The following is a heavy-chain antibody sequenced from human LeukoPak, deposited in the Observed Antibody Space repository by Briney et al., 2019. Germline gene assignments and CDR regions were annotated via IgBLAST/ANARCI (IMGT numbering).Heavy chain of an antibody. D-gene: IGHD3-22*01. J-gene: IGHJ5*02. CDR3: ARSRPQGYYDSSGSTGGWFDP. V-gene: IGHV3-30-3*01. Sequence: PGGSLRLSCAASGFTFSNAWMSWVRQAPGKGLEWVAVISYDGSNKYYADSVKGRFTISRDNSKNTLYLQMNSLRAEDTAVYYCARSRPQGYYDSSGSTGGWFDPWGQGTLVTVSS. CDR2: ISYDGSNK. CDR1: GFTFSNAW.